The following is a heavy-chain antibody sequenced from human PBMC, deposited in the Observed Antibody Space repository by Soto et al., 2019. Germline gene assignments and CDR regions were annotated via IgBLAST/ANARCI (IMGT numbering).Heavy chain of an antibody. Sequence: QVQLVQSGAELKKPGSSVNVSCAASGGTFKTYTINWVRQAPGQGLEWIGQIIPMYDSANYAQRFQGRVTISADKSTNIAYMELSGLRSEDTALYYCANWRTYSGSYCFDYWGQGTLVSVSS. CDR3: ANWRTYSGSYCFDY. V-gene: IGHV1-69*06. D-gene: IGHD1-26*01. CDR2: IIPMYDSA. J-gene: IGHJ4*02. CDR1: GGTFKTYT.